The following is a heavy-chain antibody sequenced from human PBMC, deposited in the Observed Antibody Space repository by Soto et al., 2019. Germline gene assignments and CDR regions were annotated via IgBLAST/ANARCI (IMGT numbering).Heavy chain of an antibody. V-gene: IGHV4-31*03. CDR2: IYSSGST. CDR1: GCSISSGGYY. CDR3: ARGTYTYGYAIAL. J-gene: IGHJ4*02. D-gene: IGHD5-18*01. Sequence: QVQLQESGPGLVKPSQTLSLTCSVSGCSISSGGYYWSWVRQHPGKGLEWIGYIYSSGSTYHNPSLESRVSISIDTSKNHFSLKLTSVTAADTAVYFCARGTYTYGYAIALWGQGTLVTVSS.